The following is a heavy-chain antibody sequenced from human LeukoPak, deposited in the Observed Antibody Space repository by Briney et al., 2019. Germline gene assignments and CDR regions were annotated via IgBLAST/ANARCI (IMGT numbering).Heavy chain of an antibody. Sequence: GGSLRLPCAASGFTFNSYSMNWVRQAPGKGLEWVSYISSGSSTKYYADSVKGRFTISRDNAKNSLYLQMNSLRAEDTAVYYCARPPGDYWGQGTLVTVSS. V-gene: IGHV3-48*04. CDR3: ARPPGDY. J-gene: IGHJ4*02. CDR1: GFTFNSYS. CDR2: ISSGSSTK.